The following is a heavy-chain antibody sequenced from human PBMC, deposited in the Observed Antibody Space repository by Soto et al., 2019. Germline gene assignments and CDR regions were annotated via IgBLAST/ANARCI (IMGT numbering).Heavy chain of an antibody. D-gene: IGHD4-4*01. CDR3: ARRPRYSNYVDY. J-gene: IGHJ4*02. CDR2: IYWNDGK. CDR1: GFSLSTDGVG. Sequence: QITLKESGPTLVKPTQTLTLTCTFSGFSLSTDGVGVGWIRQPPGKALEWLALIYWNDGKRYSPFLKSRLTIAKDTSKNQVVLTMTNVDPADTATYYCARRPRYSNYVDYWGQGTLVTVSS. V-gene: IGHV2-5*01.